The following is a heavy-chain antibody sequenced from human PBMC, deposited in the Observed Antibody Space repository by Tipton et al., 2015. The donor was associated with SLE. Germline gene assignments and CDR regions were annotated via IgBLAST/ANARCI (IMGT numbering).Heavy chain of an antibody. D-gene: IGHD2-2*01. V-gene: IGHV3-23*01. CDR1: GFTFSSYA. CDR3: AKADCSSTSCPPRPYNWFDP. Sequence: SLRLSCAASGFTFSSYAMSWVRQAPGKGLEWVSAISGSGGSTYYADSVKGRFTISSDNSKNTLYLQMNSLRAEDTAVYYCAKADCSSTSCPPRPYNWFDPWGQGTLVTVSS. CDR2: ISGSGGST. J-gene: IGHJ5*02.